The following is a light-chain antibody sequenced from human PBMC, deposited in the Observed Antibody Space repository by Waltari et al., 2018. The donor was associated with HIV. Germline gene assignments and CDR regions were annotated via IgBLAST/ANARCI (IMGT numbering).Light chain of an antibody. V-gene: IGLV9-49*01. CDR3: GADHGSGSNFVRV. CDR2: VGTGGIVG. J-gene: IGLJ3*02. CDR1: SGYSNYK. Sequence: QPVLTQPPSASASLGASVTLTCTLSSGYSNYKVDWYQQRPGKGPRFVMRVGTGGIVGTKVDGSPDRFSGLGSGLNRYLTIKNIQEEDESDYHCGADHGSGSNFVRVFGGGTKLTVL.